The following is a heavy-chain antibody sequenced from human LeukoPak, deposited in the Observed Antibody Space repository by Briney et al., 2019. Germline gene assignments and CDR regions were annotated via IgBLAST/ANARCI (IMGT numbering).Heavy chain of an antibody. Sequence: GGSLRLSCAASGFTFSSYWMHWVRQAPGKGLVWVSRINSDGSSTSYADSVKGRFTISRDNAKNTLYLQMNSLRAEDTAVYYCARARYYYGSGSYSFDYWGQGTLVTVSS. CDR1: GFTFSSYW. J-gene: IGHJ4*02. V-gene: IGHV3-74*01. CDR3: ARARYYYGSGSYSFDY. D-gene: IGHD3-10*01. CDR2: INSDGSST.